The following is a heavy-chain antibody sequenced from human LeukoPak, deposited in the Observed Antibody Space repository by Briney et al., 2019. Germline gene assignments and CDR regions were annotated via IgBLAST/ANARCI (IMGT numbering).Heavy chain of an antibody. CDR3: AKDSLTMVRGALDY. CDR2: ISYDGSNK. CDR1: GFTFSSYA. J-gene: IGHJ4*02. Sequence: GGSLRLSCAASGFTFSSYAMHWVRQAPGKGLEWVAVISYDGSNKYYADSVKGRFTISRDNAKNSLYLQMNSLRAEDTALYYCAKDSLTMVRGALDYWGQGTLVTVSS. V-gene: IGHV3-30-3*01. D-gene: IGHD3-10*01.